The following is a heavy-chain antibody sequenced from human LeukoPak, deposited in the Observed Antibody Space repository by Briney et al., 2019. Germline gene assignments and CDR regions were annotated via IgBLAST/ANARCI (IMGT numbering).Heavy chain of an antibody. V-gene: IGHV3-21*01. D-gene: IGHD1-26*01. CDR2: ISSSSSYI. J-gene: IGHJ3*02. CDR3: AREGGSYYVTARGDAFDI. CDR1: GFTFSSYS. Sequence: PGGSLRLSCAASGFTFSSYSMNWVRQAPGKGLEWVSSISSSSSYIYYADSVKGRFTISRDNAKNSLYLQMNSLRAEDTAVYYCAREGGSYYVTARGDAFDIWGQGTMVTVSS.